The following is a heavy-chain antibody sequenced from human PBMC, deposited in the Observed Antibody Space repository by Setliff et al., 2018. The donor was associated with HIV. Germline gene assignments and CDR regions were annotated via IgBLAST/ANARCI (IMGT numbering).Heavy chain of an antibody. CDR2: ISYSGST. CDR1: GDPISSGSYY. CDR3: ATLNFPLNWFDP. J-gene: IGHJ5*02. V-gene: IGHV4-39*01. Sequence: SETLSLTCTVSGDPISSGSYYWAWIRQPPGKGLEWIATISYSGSTHYNLALMSRVTISMDTSRNQFSVKLSSVTAADTAIYCCATLNFPLNWFDPWGQGTPVTVSS.